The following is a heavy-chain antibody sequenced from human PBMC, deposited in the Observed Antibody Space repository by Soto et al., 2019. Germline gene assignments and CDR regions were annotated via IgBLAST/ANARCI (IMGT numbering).Heavy chain of an antibody. J-gene: IGHJ4*02. CDR1: GGSVSSGSYY. CDR2: VYSSGST. V-gene: IGHV4-61*01. CDR3: ARDHPHSYGVYYFDY. Sequence: SETLSLTCTVSGGSVSSGSYYWSWIRQPPGKGLEWIGYVYSSGSTHYNPSLQSRVTISADTSKNQVSLKVNSVTAADTAVYYCARDHPHSYGVYYFDYWGQGTPVTVSS. D-gene: IGHD5-18*01.